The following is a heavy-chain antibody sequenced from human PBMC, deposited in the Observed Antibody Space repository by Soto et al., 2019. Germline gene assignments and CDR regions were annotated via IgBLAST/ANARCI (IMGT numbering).Heavy chain of an antibody. D-gene: IGHD6-13*01. CDR1: GFTFSSHS. CDR2: IDSSGNSI. Sequence: EVQLVESGGGLVQPGGSLRLSCSSSGFTFSSHSMNWVRQAPGKGLEWVARIDSSGNSIYYADSVKGRFAVSRDNANSSLFLQINSLRDEDTAVYYCARLQLVDWFFINIALYRMDVGGQGTTVVVSS. J-gene: IGHJ6*02. V-gene: IGHV3-48*02. CDR3: ARLQLVDWFFINIALYRMDV.